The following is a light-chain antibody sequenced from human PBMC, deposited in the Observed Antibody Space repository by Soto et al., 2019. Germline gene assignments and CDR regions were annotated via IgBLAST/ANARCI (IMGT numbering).Light chain of an antibody. J-gene: IGKJ1*01. V-gene: IGKV1-5*01. Sequence: DIQMTQSPSTLSASIGDRVTITCRACQTINNWLAWYQQKPGKAPNLLIYHASNLETGVPSRFSGSAFGTEFTLTISSLQPDDFATYYCQHYNSYPWTFGQGTKVDIK. CDR1: QTINNW. CDR2: HAS. CDR3: QHYNSYPWT.